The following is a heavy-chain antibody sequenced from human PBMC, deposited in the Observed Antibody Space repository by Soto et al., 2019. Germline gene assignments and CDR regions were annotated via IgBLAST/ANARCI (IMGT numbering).Heavy chain of an antibody. CDR3: AIDKGSHAPIDM. Sequence: GGSLRLSCAASGFTFSSYGMHWVRQAPGKGLEWVAVIWHDGKNKYYADSVKGRFTISRDNSKSTLDLQMSSLRVEDTAVYYCAIDKGSHAPIDMWCQGTMVTVSS. CDR1: GFTFSSYG. D-gene: IGHD3-10*01. CDR2: IWHDGKNK. V-gene: IGHV3-33*03. J-gene: IGHJ3*02.